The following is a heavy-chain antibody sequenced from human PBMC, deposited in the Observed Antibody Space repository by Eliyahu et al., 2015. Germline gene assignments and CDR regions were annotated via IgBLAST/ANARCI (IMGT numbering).Heavy chain of an antibody. CDR2: ISSSGSII. CDR1: GFPFSDNY. CDR3: ARVNPYGAYGMDV. J-gene: IGHJ6*02. D-gene: IGHD4/OR15-4a*01. Sequence: QVQLVESGGGLVKPGGXLRLSCXASGFPFSDNYLSWXXQPXGKGLEGVSHISSSGSIIYYTDFVKGRFTISRDNAKNSLYLQMNSLRAEDTAVYYCARVNPYGAYGMDVWGQGTTVTVSS. V-gene: IGHV3-11*01.